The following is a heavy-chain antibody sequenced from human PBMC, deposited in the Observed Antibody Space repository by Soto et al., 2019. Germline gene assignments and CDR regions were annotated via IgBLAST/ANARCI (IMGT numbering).Heavy chain of an antibody. V-gene: IGHV4-59*11. D-gene: IGHD2-8*02. Sequence: KTSETLSLTCTVSGGSISSHYWSWIRQPPGKGLECIGSLTYSGSTNYNPSLKSRVTISSDTSKNQFSLKLSSVTAADTAVYYCARASTGGSFYYYHGMDVWGQGTTVTVSS. CDR1: GGSISSHY. CDR3: ARASTGGSFYYYHGMDV. J-gene: IGHJ6*02. CDR2: LTYSGST.